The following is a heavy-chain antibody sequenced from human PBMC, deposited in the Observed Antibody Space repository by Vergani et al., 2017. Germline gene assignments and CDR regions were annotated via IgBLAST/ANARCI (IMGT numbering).Heavy chain of an antibody. D-gene: IGHD5-12*01. V-gene: IGHV3-23*01. CDR2: ISGSGGST. J-gene: IGHJ6*02. Sequence: EVQLLESGGDLVQPGGSLRLSCAASGFTFNHYAMNWVRQAPGKGLEWVSGISGSGGSTYYAGSVKGRFTISRDSSKNTLYLQMNSLSARDTAVYYCARANPRNSGYDYLYYYHAMVVWGQGTTVTVSS. CDR3: ARANPRNSGYDYLYYYHAMVV. CDR1: GFTFNHYA.